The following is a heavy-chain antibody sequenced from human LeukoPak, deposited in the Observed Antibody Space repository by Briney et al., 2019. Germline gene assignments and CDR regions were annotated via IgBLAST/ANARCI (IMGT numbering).Heavy chain of an antibody. CDR1: GFTFSSYG. CDR2: ISSSSSTI. CDR3: ARECGGDCYYYFDY. V-gene: IGHV3-48*04. Sequence: GGSLRLSCAASGFTFSSYGMNWVRQAPGKGLEWVSYISSSSSTIYYADSVKGRFTISRDNAKNSLYLQMNSLRAEDTAVYYCARECGGDCYYYFDYWGQGTLVTVSS. D-gene: IGHD2-21*02. J-gene: IGHJ4*02.